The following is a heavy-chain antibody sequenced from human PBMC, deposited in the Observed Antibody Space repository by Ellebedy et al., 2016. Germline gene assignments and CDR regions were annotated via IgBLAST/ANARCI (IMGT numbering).Heavy chain of an antibody. CDR2: IYYTGTT. V-gene: IGHV4-59*01. J-gene: IGHJ4*02. D-gene: IGHD3-10*01. CDR1: GGSIRRYY. CDR3: ARIGGVSFGERPIDY. Sequence: SETLSLTCIVSGGSIRRYYGSWIRQPPGRGLEWIGNIYYTGTTNYSPSLQSLVTISLDTSKNQFSLRLTSVTAADTAVYYCARIGGVSFGERPIDYWGQGTLVTVSS.